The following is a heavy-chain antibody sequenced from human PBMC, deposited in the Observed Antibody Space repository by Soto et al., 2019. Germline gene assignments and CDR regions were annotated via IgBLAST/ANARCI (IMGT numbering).Heavy chain of an antibody. CDR2: VYVSDSET. D-gene: IGHD5-12*01. CDR3: ARRGTLSGRDAFDV. CDR1: CYYSRSYW. Sequence: PGGSLKISCRGSCYYSRSYWIAWGRQRSGKGLEWLGSVYVSDSETKYSPSFQGQVTISADKYTNTAYLYWSSLKASDTAMYYCARRGTLSGRDAFDVWGEGTMVTVSS. V-gene: IGHV5-51*01. J-gene: IGHJ3*01.